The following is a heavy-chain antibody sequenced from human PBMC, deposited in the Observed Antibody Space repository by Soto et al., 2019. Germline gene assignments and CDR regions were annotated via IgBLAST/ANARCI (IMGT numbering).Heavy chain of an antibody. CDR2: IYYSGST. V-gene: IGHV4-59*01. CDR3: ARVRAIAVAGHDAFDI. J-gene: IGHJ3*02. CDR1: GGSISSYY. Sequence: QVQLQESGPGLVKPSETLSLTCTVSGGSISSYYWSWIRQPPGKGLEWIGYIYYSGSTNYNPSLKSRVTISVDTSKNQFPLKLSSVTAADTAVYYCARVRAIAVAGHDAFDIWGQGTMVTVSS. D-gene: IGHD6-19*01.